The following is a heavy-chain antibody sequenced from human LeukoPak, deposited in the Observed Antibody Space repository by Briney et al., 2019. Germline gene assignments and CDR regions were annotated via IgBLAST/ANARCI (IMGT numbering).Heavy chain of an antibody. Sequence: VKASCKASGYTFSAYYMHWVRQAPGQGLEWMGWISAYDGNTNYAQNLQGRVTMTTDTSTSTAYMELRSLRSDDTAVYYCARRIAAARGWFDPWGQGTVPTASS. CDR3: ARRIAAARGWFDP. V-gene: IGHV1-18*04. J-gene: IGHJ5*02. CDR2: ISAYDGNT. CDR1: GYTFSAYY. D-gene: IGHD6-13*01.